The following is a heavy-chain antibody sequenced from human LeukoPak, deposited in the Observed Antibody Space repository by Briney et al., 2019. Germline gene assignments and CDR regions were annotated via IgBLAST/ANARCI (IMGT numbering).Heavy chain of an antibody. CDR1: GDTFTGYF. V-gene: IGHV1-2*02. CDR3: AREAQGTYKFLD. Sequence: GASVKVSCKASGDTFTGYFVHWVRQAPGQGLEWMGCIKYNGDSANSAQKFQGRVTMTWDTSITTAYMELSSLRSDDTAVYYCAREAQGTYKFLDWGQGTLVTVSS. D-gene: IGHD1-1*01. CDR2: IKYNGDSA. J-gene: IGHJ4*02.